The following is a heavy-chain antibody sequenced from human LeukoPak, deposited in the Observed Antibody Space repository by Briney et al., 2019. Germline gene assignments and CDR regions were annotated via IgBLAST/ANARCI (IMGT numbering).Heavy chain of an antibody. Sequence: ASVKVSCKASGYTFTGYYMHWVRQAPGQGLEWMGWINPNSGGTNYAQKFQGRVTMTRNTSISTAYMELSSLRSEDTAVYYCARVGYCSSTSCWGFDYWGQGTLVTVSS. CDR3: ARVGYCSSTSCWGFDY. D-gene: IGHD2-2*01. CDR1: GYTFTGYY. V-gene: IGHV1-2*02. CDR2: INPNSGGT. J-gene: IGHJ4*02.